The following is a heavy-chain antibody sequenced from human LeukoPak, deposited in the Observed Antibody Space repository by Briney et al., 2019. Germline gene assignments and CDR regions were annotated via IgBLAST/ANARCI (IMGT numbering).Heavy chain of an antibody. Sequence: GGSLRLSCAASGFTVSSNYMSWVRQAPGKGLEWVSVIYSGGSTFYADSVKGRFTISRDKSKNTLYLQMNGLRAEGTAVYFCARDSSASSGNGMDVWGQGTTVTVSS. J-gene: IGHJ6*02. V-gene: IGHV3-66*01. CDR2: IYSGGST. CDR1: GFTVSSNY. CDR3: ARDSSASSGNGMDV. D-gene: IGHD3-22*01.